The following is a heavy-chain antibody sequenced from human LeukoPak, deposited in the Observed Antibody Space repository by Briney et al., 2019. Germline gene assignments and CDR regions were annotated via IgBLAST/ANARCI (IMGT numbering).Heavy chain of an antibody. V-gene: IGHV3-7*01. CDR1: GFDFNKYW. D-gene: IGHD3/OR15-3a*01. Sequence: GGSLRLSCAASGFDFNKYWMNWVRQAPGKGLEWVANIKHDGTEINYVDSVRGRFTVSRDNAKNSLYLQLNSLRHEDAAVYFCARGGYYNFWTGLVDYWGLGTRVTVSS. CDR2: IKHDGTEI. CDR3: ARGGYYNFWTGLVDY. J-gene: IGHJ4*02.